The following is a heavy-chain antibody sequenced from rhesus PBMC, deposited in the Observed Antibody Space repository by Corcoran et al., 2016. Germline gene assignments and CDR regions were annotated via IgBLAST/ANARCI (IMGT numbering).Heavy chain of an antibody. V-gene: IGHV3S5*01. CDR2: INSGGGST. CDR3: AKGAGYFDY. Sequence: EVQLVETGGGLVQPGGSLKLSCAASGFTFSSYGRSWVRQAPGKGLDWVSAINSGGGSTYDADSVKGRFTISRDNSKNTLSLQMNSLGAEDTAVYYCAKGAGYFDYWGQGVLVTVSS. J-gene: IGHJ4*01. CDR1: GFTFSSYG.